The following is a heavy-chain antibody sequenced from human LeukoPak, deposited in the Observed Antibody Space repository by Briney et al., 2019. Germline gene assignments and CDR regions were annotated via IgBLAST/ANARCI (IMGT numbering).Heavy chain of an antibody. CDR3: ARAISKAMFFDY. V-gene: IGHV5-51*01. J-gene: IGHJ4*02. Sequence: GESLKISCKGSGYSFTSYWIAWVRQMPGKGLELIGIIYPGDSDTRYSPSFQGQVTISADKSISTAYLQWSSLKASDTAMYYCARAISKAMFFDYWGQGTLATVSS. D-gene: IGHD3-10*02. CDR2: IYPGDSDT. CDR1: GYSFTSYW.